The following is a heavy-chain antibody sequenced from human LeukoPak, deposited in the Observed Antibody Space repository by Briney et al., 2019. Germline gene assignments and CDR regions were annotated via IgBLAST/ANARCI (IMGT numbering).Heavy chain of an antibody. Sequence: ASVKVSCKASGYTFTSYTMHWVRQAPGQRLEWMGWINAGNGNTKYSEKFQGRVTITRDTSASTAYMELSSLRFEDTAVYYCARDAYYGSGSYNYFDYWGQGTQVTVSS. CDR1: GYTFTSYT. V-gene: IGHV1-3*01. D-gene: IGHD3-10*01. CDR2: INAGNGNT. J-gene: IGHJ4*02. CDR3: ARDAYYGSGSYNYFDY.